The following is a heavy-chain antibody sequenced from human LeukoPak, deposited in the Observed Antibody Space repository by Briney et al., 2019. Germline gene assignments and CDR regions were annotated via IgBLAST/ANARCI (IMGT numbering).Heavy chain of an antibody. Sequence: ASVKVSCKASGYTFTSYDINWVRQATGQGLEWMGWMNPNSGGTNYAQKFQGRVTMTRDTSTSTVYMDLSSLRSEDTAVYYCARWTTTFLDYWGQGTLVTVSS. CDR3: ARWTTTFLDY. J-gene: IGHJ4*02. V-gene: IGHV1-8*01. CDR2: MNPNSGGT. CDR1: GYTFTSYD. D-gene: IGHD1-1*01.